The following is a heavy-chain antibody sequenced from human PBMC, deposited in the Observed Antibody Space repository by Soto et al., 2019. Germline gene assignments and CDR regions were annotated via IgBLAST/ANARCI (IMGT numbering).Heavy chain of an antibody. CDR1: GFTFSSYA. J-gene: IGHJ3*02. D-gene: IGHD2-15*01. CDR2: ISGRGGST. Sequence: GGSLRLSCAASGFTFSSYAMSWVRQAPGKGLEWVSAISGRGGSTYYADSVKGRFTISRDNSKNTLYLQMNSLRAEDTAVYYCAKSGEWLTGSGGDPIRAFDIWGQGTMVTVSS. V-gene: IGHV3-23*01. CDR3: AKSGEWLTGSGGDPIRAFDI.